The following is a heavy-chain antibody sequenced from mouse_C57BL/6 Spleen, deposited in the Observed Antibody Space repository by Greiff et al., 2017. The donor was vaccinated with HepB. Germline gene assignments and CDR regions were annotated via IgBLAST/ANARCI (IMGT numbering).Heavy chain of an antibody. D-gene: IGHD1-1*01. Sequence: QVQLQQSGAELARPGASVKLSCKASGYTFTSYGISWVKQRTGQGLEWIGEIYPRSGNTYYNAKFKGKATLTADKSSSTAYMELRSLTSEDSAVYFCARRTTVVPGYAMDYWGQGTSVTVSS. J-gene: IGHJ4*01. CDR1: GYTFTSYG. CDR2: IYPRSGNT. CDR3: ARRTTVVPGYAMDY. V-gene: IGHV1-81*01.